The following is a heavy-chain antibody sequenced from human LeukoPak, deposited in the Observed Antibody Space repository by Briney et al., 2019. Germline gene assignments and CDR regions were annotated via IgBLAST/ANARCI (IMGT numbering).Heavy chain of an antibody. J-gene: IGHJ4*02. CDR1: GGSISSYY. CDR2: IYYSGST. CDR3: ARVSRRHTLDY. Sequence: PSETLSLTCTVSGGSISSYYWSWIRQPPGKGLEWIGYIYYSGSTNYNPSLKSRVTISVDTSKNHFSLRLSSVTAADSAVYYCARVSRRHTLDYWGQGTLVTVSS. V-gene: IGHV4-59*01.